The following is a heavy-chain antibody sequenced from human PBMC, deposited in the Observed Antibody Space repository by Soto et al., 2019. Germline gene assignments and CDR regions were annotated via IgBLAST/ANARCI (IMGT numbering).Heavy chain of an antibody. J-gene: IGHJ6*02. D-gene: IGHD2-2*01. CDR2: TFYRSKWHY. CDR3: ARDRHEYAAGLGV. CDR1: GDSVSSNSVA. Sequence: QVQLEQSGPGLVKPSQTLSLTCAISGDSVSSNSVAWSWIRQSPSRGLEWLGRTFYRSKWHYNYADSVKSRITINTATAKNQFSLQLNSVTPEDTAVYYCARDRHEYAAGLGVWGQGTPVTVSS. V-gene: IGHV6-1*01.